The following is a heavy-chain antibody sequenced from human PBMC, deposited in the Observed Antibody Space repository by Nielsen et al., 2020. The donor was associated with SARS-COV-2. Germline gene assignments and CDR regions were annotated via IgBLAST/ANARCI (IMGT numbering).Heavy chain of an antibody. CDR2: IYYSGST. Sequence: SETLSLTCTVSGGSISSYYWSWIRQPPGKGLEWIGYIYYSGSTNYNPSLKSRVTISVDTSKNQFSLKLSSVTAADTAVYYCARDLGDQPRRYYYMDVWGKGTTVTVSS. CDR3: ARDLGDQPRRYYYMDV. CDR1: GGSISSYY. V-gene: IGHV4-59*01. J-gene: IGHJ6*03. D-gene: IGHD2-21*02.